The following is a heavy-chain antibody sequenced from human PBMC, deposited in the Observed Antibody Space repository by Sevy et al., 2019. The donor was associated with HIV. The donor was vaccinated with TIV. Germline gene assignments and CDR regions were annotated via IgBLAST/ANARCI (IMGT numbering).Heavy chain of an antibody. V-gene: IGHV3-11*01. Sequence: GGSLRLSCAASGFTVSDYYMSWIRQAPGKGLEWISYISGSSSAIVYADSVKGRLAISRNNAKNSLYLHMDNLRAEDTAVYFCVGRPYSSAYSWSYHFDYWGQGTLVTVSS. CDR2: ISGSSSAI. J-gene: IGHJ4*02. D-gene: IGHD3-16*01. CDR1: GFTVSDYY. CDR3: VGRPYSSAYSWSYHFDY.